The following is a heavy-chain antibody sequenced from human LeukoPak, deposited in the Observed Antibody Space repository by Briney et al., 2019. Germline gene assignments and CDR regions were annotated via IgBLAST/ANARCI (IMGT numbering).Heavy chain of an antibody. J-gene: IGHJ4*02. V-gene: IGHV4-39*01. CDR3: ARPLVGTTDYFDY. D-gene: IGHD1-26*01. Sequence: SETLSLTCTVSGGSISSTNYHWGWIRQPPGKGLEWIGSIYYSGSTYYNPSLKSRATISLDTSKNQFSLKLSSVTAADTAVYYCARPLVGTTDYFDYWGQGTLVTVSS. CDR2: IYYSGST. CDR1: GGSISSTNYH.